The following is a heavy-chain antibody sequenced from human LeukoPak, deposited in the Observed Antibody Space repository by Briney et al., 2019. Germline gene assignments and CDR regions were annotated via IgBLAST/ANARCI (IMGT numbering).Heavy chain of an antibody. D-gene: IGHD6-19*01. V-gene: IGHV1-2*02. CDR1: GYTFTGYY. CDR2: INPNSGGT. CDR3: ATPYSSGWYFGY. Sequence: ASVKVSCKASGYTFTGYYMHWVRQAPGQGLEWMGWINPNSGGTNYAQKFQGRVTMTRDTSISTAYMELSRLRSDGTAVYYCATPYSSGWYFGYWGQGTLVTVSS. J-gene: IGHJ4*02.